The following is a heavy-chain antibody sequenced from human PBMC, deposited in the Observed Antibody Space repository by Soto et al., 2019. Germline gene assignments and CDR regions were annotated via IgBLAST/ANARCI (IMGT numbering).Heavy chain of an antibody. D-gene: IGHD3-22*01. Sequence: QSGGSLRLSCAASGFTFSSYVMSWVRQAPGKGLEWVSGISGSGDNTYYADSVKGRFTISRDNSKNTLFLQMNSLRAEDTALYFCAKEMGGYYDSSGSWFDPWGQGTLVTVSS. CDR1: GFTFSSYV. V-gene: IGHV3-23*01. CDR3: AKEMGGYYDSSGSWFDP. CDR2: ISGSGDNT. J-gene: IGHJ5*02.